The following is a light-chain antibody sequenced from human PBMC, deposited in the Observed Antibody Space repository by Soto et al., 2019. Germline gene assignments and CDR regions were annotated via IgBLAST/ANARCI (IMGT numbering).Light chain of an antibody. CDR2: KAS. V-gene: IGKV1-5*03. CDR1: QTIISW. Sequence: DIHMTQSPSTLSGSLGGRVTITFVASQTIISWLAWYQQKPGKAPKLLIYKASTLKSGVPSRFSGSGSGTEFTLTISSLQPDDFATYYCQHYNSYSEAFGQGTKVDIK. CDR3: QHYNSYSEA. J-gene: IGKJ1*01.